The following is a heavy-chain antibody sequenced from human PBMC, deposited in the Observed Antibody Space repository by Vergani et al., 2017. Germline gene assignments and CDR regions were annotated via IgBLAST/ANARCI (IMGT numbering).Heavy chain of an antibody. D-gene: IGHD3-22*01. CDR3: AKDATMIVVSFAFFDY. V-gene: IGHV3-23*01. CDR1: GFTFNIYA. Sequence: EVQLLESGGVMVQPGGSLRLSCATSGFTFNIYAMSWVCQAPGKGLEWVSAISGNAISTYYADSVKGRFTISRDNSENTLYLQMNSLRAEDTAVYYCAKDATMIVVSFAFFDYWGRGTLVTVSS. CDR2: ISGNAIST. J-gene: IGHJ4*02.